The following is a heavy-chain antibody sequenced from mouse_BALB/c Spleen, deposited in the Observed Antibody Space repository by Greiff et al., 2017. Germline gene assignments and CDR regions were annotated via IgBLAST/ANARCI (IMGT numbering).Heavy chain of an antibody. Sequence: EVQLQQSGAELVKPGASVKLSCTASGFNIKDTYMHWVKQRPEQGLEWIGRIDPANGNTKYDPKFQGKATITADTSSNTAYLQLSSLTSEDTAVYYCARSRSYYRYDDGYAMDDWGQGTSVTVSS. V-gene: IGHV14-3*02. D-gene: IGHD2-14*01. CDR2: IDPANGNT. CDR1: GFNIKDTY. CDR3: ARSRSYYRYDDGYAMDD. J-gene: IGHJ4*01.